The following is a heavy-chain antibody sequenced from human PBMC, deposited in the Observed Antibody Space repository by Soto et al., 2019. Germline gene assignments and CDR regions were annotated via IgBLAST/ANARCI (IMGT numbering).Heavy chain of an antibody. CDR2: ISWNSGSI. CDR3: AKDMYVRLEWLLSRTYYYYGMDV. D-gene: IGHD3-3*01. V-gene: IGHV3-9*01. J-gene: IGHJ6*02. Sequence: EVQLVESGGGLVQPGRSLRLSYAASGFTFDDYAMHWVRQAPGKGLEWVSGISWNSGSIGYADSVKGRFTISRDNAKNSLYLQMNSLRAEDTALYYCAKDMYVRLEWLLSRTYYYYGMDVWGQGTTVTVSS. CDR1: GFTFDDYA.